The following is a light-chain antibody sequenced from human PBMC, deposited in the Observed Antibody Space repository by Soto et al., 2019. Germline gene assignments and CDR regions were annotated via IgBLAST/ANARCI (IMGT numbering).Light chain of an antibody. CDR1: SSNIGTNS. CDR3: AAWDDSMKAYV. V-gene: IGLV1-44*01. CDR2: TNN. J-gene: IGLJ1*01. Sequence: QSVLTQPPSVSGAPGQRVTISCTGSSSNIGTNSVDWYQQVPGAAPDLLIHTNNQRPSGVTDRFSASKSGASASLAIRGLQSQDEADYYCAAWDDSMKAYVFGNGTKVTV.